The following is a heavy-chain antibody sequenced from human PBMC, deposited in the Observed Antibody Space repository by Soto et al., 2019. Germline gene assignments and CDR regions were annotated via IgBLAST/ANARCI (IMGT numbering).Heavy chain of an antibody. V-gene: IGHV3-30*18. D-gene: IGHD6-13*01. CDR3: AKDSSSSWTLDY. CDR2: ISYDGSNK. CDR1: GFTFSSYG. J-gene: IGHJ4*02. Sequence: QVRLVESGGGVVQPGRSLRLSCAASGFTFSSYGMHWVRQAPGKGLEWVAVISYDGSNKYYADSVKGRFTISRDNSKNTLYLQMNSLRAEDTAVYYCAKDSSSSWTLDYWGQGTLVTVSS.